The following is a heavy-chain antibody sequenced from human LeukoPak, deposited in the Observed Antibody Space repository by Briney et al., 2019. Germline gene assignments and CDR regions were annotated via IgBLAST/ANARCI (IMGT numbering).Heavy chain of an antibody. V-gene: IGHV3-49*02. CDR3: ARANSFDSSGYYFDY. Sequence: ASGFTFEYAASVKGRFTISRDDSKIIAYLQMNSLKTEDTAVYYCARANSFDSSGYYFDYWGQGTLVTVSS. J-gene: IGHJ4*02. D-gene: IGHD3-22*01. CDR2: ASGFTF.